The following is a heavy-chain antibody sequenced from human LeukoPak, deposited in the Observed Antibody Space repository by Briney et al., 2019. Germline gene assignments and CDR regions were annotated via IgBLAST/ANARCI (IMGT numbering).Heavy chain of an antibody. Sequence: SETLSLTCTVSGGSISSYYWSWIRQPPGKGLEWIGYIYYSGSTNYNPSLKSRVTISVDTSKNQFSLKLNSVTAADTAVYYCARDQAGRTGYSYGPGIDYYYGMDVWGQGTTVTVSS. D-gene: IGHD5-18*01. CDR3: ARDQAGRTGYSYGPGIDYYYGMDV. V-gene: IGHV4-59*12. J-gene: IGHJ6*02. CDR2: IYYSGST. CDR1: GGSISSYY.